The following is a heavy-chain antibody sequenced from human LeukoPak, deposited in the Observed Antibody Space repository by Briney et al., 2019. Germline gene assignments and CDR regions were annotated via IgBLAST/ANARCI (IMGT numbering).Heavy chain of an antibody. CDR2: ISTDGSST. J-gene: IGHJ6*02. CDR1: GFTFSRYW. CDR3: ASYLTSIPSGMDV. Sequence: PGGSLRLSCAASGFTFSRYWMHWLRQAPGKGLVWVSRISTDGSSTSYADSVKGRFTTSRDNSKNTLYLQMNSLRAEDTAVYYCASYLTSIPSGMDVWGQGTTVTVSS. V-gene: IGHV3-74*01. D-gene: IGHD2/OR15-2a*01.